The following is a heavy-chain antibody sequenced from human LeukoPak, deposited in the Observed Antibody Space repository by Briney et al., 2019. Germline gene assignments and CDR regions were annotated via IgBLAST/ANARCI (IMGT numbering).Heavy chain of an antibody. CDR1: GFSSSNYD. Sequence: GGSLRLSCAASGFSSSNYDMHWVRQAPGKGLEWVAFISDDGSNKYYGDSVKGRFSISRDNSKSTLYLQMNSLGAEDTAVYYCAKDLDPFYYHASGSYPNWFDPWGQGTLVTVSS. V-gene: IGHV3-30*18. CDR3: AKDLDPFYYHASGSYPNWFDP. CDR2: ISDDGSNK. J-gene: IGHJ5*02. D-gene: IGHD3-10*01.